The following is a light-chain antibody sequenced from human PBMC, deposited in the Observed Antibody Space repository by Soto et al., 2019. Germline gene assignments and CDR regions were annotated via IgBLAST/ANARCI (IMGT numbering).Light chain of an antibody. CDR3: QQYGDSPRT. V-gene: IGKV3-20*01. CDR2: GAS. J-gene: IGKJ1*01. CDR1: QSISGRF. Sequence: EIVLTQSPGTLSLSPGESATLSCRASQSISGRFLAWYQQNLGQPPRLLIYGASSRATGIPDRFSGSGSGTDFTLTISRLEPQDFAVYYCQQYGDSPRTFGQGTKVDIK.